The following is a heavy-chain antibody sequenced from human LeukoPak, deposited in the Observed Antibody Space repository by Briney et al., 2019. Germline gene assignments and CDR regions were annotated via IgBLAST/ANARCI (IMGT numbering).Heavy chain of an antibody. CDR3: AKDRISYYDSSGYYYEGGFDY. CDR2: ISWNSGSI. D-gene: IGHD3-22*01. Sequence: GRSLRLSCAASGFTFDDYAMHWVRQAPGKGLEWVSGISWNSGSIGYADSVKGRFTISRDNAKNSLYLQMNGLRAEDTALYYCAKDRISYYDSSGYYYEGGFDYWGQGTLVTVSS. V-gene: IGHV3-9*01. CDR1: GFTFDDYA. J-gene: IGHJ4*02.